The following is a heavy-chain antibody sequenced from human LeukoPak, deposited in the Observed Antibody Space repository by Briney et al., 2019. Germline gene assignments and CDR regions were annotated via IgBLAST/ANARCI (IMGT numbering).Heavy chain of an antibody. CDR1: GFTFSSFA. CDR3: ANWVHLVIDCSSTSCPYDY. J-gene: IGHJ4*02. Sequence: PGGSLRLSCAASGFTFSSFAMSWVRQAPGKGLEWVSAISGSGGSTYYADSVKGRFTISRDNSKNTLYLQMNSLRAEDTAVYYCANWVHLVIDCSSTSCPYDYWGQGTLVTVSS. V-gene: IGHV3-23*01. D-gene: IGHD2-2*01. CDR2: ISGSGGST.